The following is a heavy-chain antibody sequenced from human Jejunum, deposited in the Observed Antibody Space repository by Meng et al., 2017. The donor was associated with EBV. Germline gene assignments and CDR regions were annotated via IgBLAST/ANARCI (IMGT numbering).Heavy chain of an antibody. D-gene: IGHD5-24*01. J-gene: IGHJ4*02. CDR1: GYTFTTRH. V-gene: IGHV1-8*01. CDR2: MSPDNGDT. CDR3: ARGDGYNLY. Sequence: QGSRVQSGAEGKKPGASVKVSCKASGYTFTTRHSNWVRQATGQGLEYMGWMSPDNGDTGYAQNFQGRLTMTRDTSISTAYMELSSLTFDDTAVYYCARGDGYNLYWGQGTLVTVSS.